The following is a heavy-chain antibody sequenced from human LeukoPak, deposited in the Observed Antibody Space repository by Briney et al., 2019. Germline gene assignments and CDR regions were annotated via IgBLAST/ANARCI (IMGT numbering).Heavy chain of an antibody. D-gene: IGHD6-19*01. Sequence: SETLSLTCAVYGGSFSGYYWCWIRQPPGKGLEWIGEINHSGSTNYNPSLKSRVTISVDTSKNQFSLKLSSVTAADTAVYYCARGSSGWYVFFDYWGQGTLVTVSS. J-gene: IGHJ4*02. V-gene: IGHV4-34*01. CDR1: GGSFSGYY. CDR3: ARGSSGWYVFFDY. CDR2: INHSGST.